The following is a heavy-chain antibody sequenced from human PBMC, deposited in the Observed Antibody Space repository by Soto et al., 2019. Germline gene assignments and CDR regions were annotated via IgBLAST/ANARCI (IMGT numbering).Heavy chain of an antibody. CDR1: GGTFSSYA. D-gene: IGHD5-12*01. V-gene: IGHV1-69*01. Sequence: QVQLVQSGAEVKKPGSSVKVSCKASGGTFSSYAISWVRQAPGQGLEWMGGIIPIFGTANYAQKFQGRDTITADESTSTAYMELSSLRSEDTAVYYCAKELVEMATIDGYFDYWGQGTLVTVSS. CDR3: AKELVEMATIDGYFDY. CDR2: IIPIFGTA. J-gene: IGHJ4*02.